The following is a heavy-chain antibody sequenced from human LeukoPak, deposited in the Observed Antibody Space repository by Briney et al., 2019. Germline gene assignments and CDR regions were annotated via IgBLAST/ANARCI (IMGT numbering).Heavy chain of an antibody. D-gene: IGHD4-17*01. CDR3: ARDPPTVTLDY. CDR2: ISSSGSTI. Sequence: GGSLRLSCAASGFTFSDYYMSWIRQAPGKGLEWVSYISSSGSTIYYADSVKGRFTISRDNAKNSLYLQMSSLRAEDTAVYYCARDPPTVTLDYWGQGTLVTVSS. J-gene: IGHJ4*02. V-gene: IGHV3-11*04. CDR1: GFTFSDYY.